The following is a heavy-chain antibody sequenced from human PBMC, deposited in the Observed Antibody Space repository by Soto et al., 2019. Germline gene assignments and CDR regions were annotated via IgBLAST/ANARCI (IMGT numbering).Heavy chain of an antibody. Sequence: QVQLVQSGAEVKKPGSSVKVSCKASGGTFSSYTISWVRQAPGQGLEWMGRIIPILGIANYAQKFQGRVTITADKXXSXAXXELSSLRSEDTAVYYCARTIVVVPAAYYYYYGMDVWGQGTTVTVSS. CDR3: ARTIVVVPAAYYYYYGMDV. V-gene: IGHV1-69*02. CDR1: GGTFSSYT. CDR2: IIPILGIA. D-gene: IGHD2-2*01. J-gene: IGHJ6*02.